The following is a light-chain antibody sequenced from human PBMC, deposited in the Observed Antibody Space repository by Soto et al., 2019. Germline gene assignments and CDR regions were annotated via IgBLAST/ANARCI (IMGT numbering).Light chain of an antibody. J-gene: IGKJ4*01. V-gene: IGKV3-15*01. Sequence: EIVMTQSPVTLSVSPGERATLSCRASQSISSNLAWYQQKPGQAPRLLMYGASTRATGIPARFSGSGSGTEFTLTISSLQSEDFATYYCQQYKSFSLTFGGGTRVEVK. CDR2: GAS. CDR1: QSISSN. CDR3: QQYKSFSLT.